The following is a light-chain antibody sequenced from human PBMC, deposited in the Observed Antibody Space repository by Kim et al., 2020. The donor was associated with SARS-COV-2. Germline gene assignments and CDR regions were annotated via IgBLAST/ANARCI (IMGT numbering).Light chain of an antibody. V-gene: IGLV3-1*01. Sequence: SYELTQPPSVSVSPGQTASITCSGDKLGDKYACWYQQKPGQSPVLVIYQDSKRPSGIPERFSGSNSGNTATLTISGTQAMDEADYYCQAWDSSTVFFFG. CDR3: QAWDSSTVFF. J-gene: IGLJ1*01. CDR2: QDS. CDR1: KLGDKY.